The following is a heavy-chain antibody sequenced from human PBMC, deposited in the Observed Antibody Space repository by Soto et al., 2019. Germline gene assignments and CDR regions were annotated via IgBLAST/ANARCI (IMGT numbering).Heavy chain of an antibody. CDR3: ARKVLGSTSRPDWWYFDL. Sequence: EVQLLESGGGLVQPGGSLRLSCVGSGFTFINYAMNWVRQTPGKGLEWVSTISGGGDRAFDADTVKGRFTISRDNSKNTVNLQMNSLRAVDMAVYYCARKVLGSTSRPDWWYFDLWGHGTLVTVSS. J-gene: IGHJ2*01. D-gene: IGHD2-2*01. V-gene: IGHV3-23*01. CDR2: ISGGGDRA. CDR1: GFTFINYA.